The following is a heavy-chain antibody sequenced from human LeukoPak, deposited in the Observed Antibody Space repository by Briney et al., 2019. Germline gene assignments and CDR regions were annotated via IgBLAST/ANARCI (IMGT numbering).Heavy chain of an antibody. CDR2: ISGSGGST. V-gene: IGHV3-23*01. Sequence: PGGSLRLSCAASGFTFSSYAMSWVRQAPGKGLEWVSAISGSGGSTYYADSVKGRFTISRDNSKNTLYLQMNNLRAEDTAVYYCAKDPHAIVATASEGDYWGQGTLVTVSS. J-gene: IGHJ4*02. CDR3: AKDPHAIVATASEGDY. CDR1: GFTFSSYA. D-gene: IGHD5-12*01.